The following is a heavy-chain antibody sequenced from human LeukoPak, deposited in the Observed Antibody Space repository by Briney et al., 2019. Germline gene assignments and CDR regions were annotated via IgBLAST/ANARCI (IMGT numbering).Heavy chain of an antibody. CDR2: INHSGST. D-gene: IGHD3-10*01. CDR3: ARDGQAAVRGEAWFDP. Sequence: SETLSLTCAVYGGSFSGYYWSWIRQPPGKGLEWIGEINHSGSTNYNPSLKSRVTISVDTSKNQFSLKLSSVTAADTAVYYCARDGQAAVRGEAWFDPWGQGTLVTVSS. J-gene: IGHJ5*02. V-gene: IGHV4-34*01. CDR1: GGSFSGYY.